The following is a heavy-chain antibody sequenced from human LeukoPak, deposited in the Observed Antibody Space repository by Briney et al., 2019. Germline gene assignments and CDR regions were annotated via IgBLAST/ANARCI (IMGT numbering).Heavy chain of an antibody. CDR3: ARVLWVGWGSGYYYGMDV. V-gene: IGHV4-31*03. D-gene: IGHD7-27*01. J-gene: IGHJ6*02. CDR2: IYYSGST. CDR1: GGSISSGGYY. Sequence: SETLSLTCTVSGGSISSGGYYWSWIRQHPGKGLEWIGCIYYSGSTYYNPSLKSRVTISVDTSKNQFSLKLSSVTAADTAVYYCARVLWVGWGSGYYYGMDVWGQGTTVTVSS.